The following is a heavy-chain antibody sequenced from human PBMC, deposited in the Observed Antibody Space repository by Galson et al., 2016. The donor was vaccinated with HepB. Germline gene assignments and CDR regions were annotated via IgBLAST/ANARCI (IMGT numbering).Heavy chain of an antibody. CDR2: INTDGRST. CDR1: GFTFSNYW. J-gene: IGHJ3*02. V-gene: IGHV3-74*01. Sequence: SLRLSCAASGFTFSNYWLHWVRQAPGKGLVWVSSINTDGRSTSYADSVKGRFTISRDNAKNTLYLPMNSLRAEDTAVYSCARDIRKISLFLRGHSHASDIWGQGTMVTVSS. CDR3: ARDIRKISLFLRGHSHASDI. D-gene: IGHD3-3*02.